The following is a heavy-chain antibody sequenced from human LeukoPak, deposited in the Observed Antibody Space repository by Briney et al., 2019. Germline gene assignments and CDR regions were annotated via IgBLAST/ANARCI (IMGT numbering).Heavy chain of an antibody. J-gene: IGHJ4*02. D-gene: IGHD2-21*01. Sequence: SGTLSLTCAVSGDSISSSNWWSWVRQPPGKGLEWIGEMSHSGSTNYNPSLKSRVTKSVDKSKNQFSLKLSSVTAADTAVYYCARAIGTRGDSWGQGTLVTVSS. V-gene: IGHV4-4*02. CDR3: ARAIGTRGDS. CDR2: MSHSGST. CDR1: GDSISSSNW.